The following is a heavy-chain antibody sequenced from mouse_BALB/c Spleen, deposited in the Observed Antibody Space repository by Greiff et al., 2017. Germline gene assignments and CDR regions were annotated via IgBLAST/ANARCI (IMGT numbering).Heavy chain of an antibody. D-gene: IGHD2-10*02. CDR1: GFNIKDYY. V-gene: IGHV14-4*02. J-gene: IGHJ3*01. CDR2: IDPENGDT. Sequence: EVKLQESGAELVRSGASVKLSCTASGFNIKDYYMHWVKQRPEQGLEWIGWIDPENGDTEYAPKFQGKATMTADTSSNTAYLQLSSLTSEDTAVYYCNAYGFAYWGQGTLVTVSA. CDR3: NAYGFAY.